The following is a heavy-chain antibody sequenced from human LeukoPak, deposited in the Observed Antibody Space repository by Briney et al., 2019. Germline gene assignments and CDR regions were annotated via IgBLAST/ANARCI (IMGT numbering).Heavy chain of an antibody. CDR2: IGGDGFSA. D-gene: IGHD3/OR15-3a*01. CDR3: ARDVVGPNRWVYGMDV. V-gene: IGHV3-64*04. Sequence: GGSLRLSCSASGFTFTGYAMHWVRQAPGKGLEYVSGIGGDGFSAFYADSMKDRVTISRDNSKNTVYLQINSLRAEDTAVYYCARDVVGPNRWVYGMDVWGQGTTVTVSS. J-gene: IGHJ6*02. CDR1: GFTFTGYA.